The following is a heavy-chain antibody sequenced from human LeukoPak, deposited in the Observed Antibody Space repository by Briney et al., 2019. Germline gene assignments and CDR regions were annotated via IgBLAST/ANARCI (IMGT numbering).Heavy chain of an antibody. D-gene: IGHD1-7*01. Sequence: GGSLRLSCSASGFTLSSYSMHWVRQAPGKGLEYVSTSGGATYYADSVKGRFTISRDNAKNTLYLQMSSLRAEDTAVYYCIKDGTGTYSFDYWGQGTLVTVSS. CDR1: GFTLSSYS. CDR3: IKDGTGTYSFDY. CDR2: SGGAT. J-gene: IGHJ4*02. V-gene: IGHV3-64D*09.